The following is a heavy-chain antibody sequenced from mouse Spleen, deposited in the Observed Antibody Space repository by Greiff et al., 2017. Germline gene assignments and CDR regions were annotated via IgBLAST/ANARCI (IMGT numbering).Heavy chain of an antibody. J-gene: IGHJ2*01. V-gene: IGHV1-80*01. CDR1: GYAFSSYW. CDR2: IYPGDGDT. CDR3: AIIYYYGSSYFDY. Sequence: LQESGAELVKPGASVKISCKASGYAFSSYWMNWVKQRPGKGLEWIGQIYPGDGDTNYNGKFKGKATLTADKSSSTAYMQLSSLTSEDSAVYFCAIIYYYGSSYFDYWGQGTTLTVSS. D-gene: IGHD1-1*01.